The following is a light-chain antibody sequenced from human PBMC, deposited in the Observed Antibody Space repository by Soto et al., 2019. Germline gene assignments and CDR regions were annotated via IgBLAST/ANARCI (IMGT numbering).Light chain of an antibody. Sequence: QLVLTQSPSASASPGASVKLTCTLSSAHSNYAIAWHQQQPEKGPRYLMKVNSDGSHSKGDGIPDRFSGSSSGAERYLTISSLQSEDEADYYCQTWGTGSVVFGGGTKLTVL. CDR1: SAHSNYA. V-gene: IGLV4-69*02. CDR2: VNSDGSH. CDR3: QTWGTGSVV. J-gene: IGLJ2*01.